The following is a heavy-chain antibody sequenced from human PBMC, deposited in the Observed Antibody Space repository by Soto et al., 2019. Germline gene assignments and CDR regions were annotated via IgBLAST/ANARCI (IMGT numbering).Heavy chain of an antibody. CDR3: ARDRLVQSHFDY. CDR1: DFNFSSYG. Sequence: GGSQRLFCAASDFNFSSYGMNWVSQAPGKGVERVAVISYDGSNKYYADCVKGLFTISRDKCRITLYLEKNGLRDECTGVYYFARDRLVQSHFDYWCQGTLVTVSS. V-gene: IGHV3-30*03. CDR2: ISYDGSNK. J-gene: IGHJ4*02. D-gene: IGHD6-6*01.